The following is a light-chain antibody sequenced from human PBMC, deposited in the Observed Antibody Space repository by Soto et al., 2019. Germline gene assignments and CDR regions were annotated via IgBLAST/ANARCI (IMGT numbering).Light chain of an antibody. Sequence: DVLMTQTPLSLSVAPGQPASISCKSRQSLLHITGETFLFWYLQKPGQSPQLLIYEVSTRVSGVPDRFSGSGSGTDFTLEISRVETDDVGIYYCMQSTQLPPTFGQGTRLEIK. J-gene: IGKJ5*01. CDR2: EVS. CDR3: MQSTQLPPT. CDR1: QSLLHITGETF. V-gene: IGKV2D-29*02.